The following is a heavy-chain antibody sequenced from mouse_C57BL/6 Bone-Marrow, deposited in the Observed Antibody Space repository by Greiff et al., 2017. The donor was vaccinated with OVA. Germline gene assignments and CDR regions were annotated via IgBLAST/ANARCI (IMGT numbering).Heavy chain of an antibody. V-gene: IGHV1-80*01. D-gene: IGHD1-1*01. Sequence: QVQLQQSGAELVKPGASVQISCKASGSAFSSYWMNWVKQRPGKGLEWIGQIYPGDGDIIYNGKFKGKSTLTADKFSSTAYMQLSSLTSEDSAVYFCAGSTTVVVKEVWGTGTTVTVSS. CDR2: IYPGDGDI. J-gene: IGHJ1*03. CDR1: GSAFSSYW. CDR3: AGSTTVVVKEV.